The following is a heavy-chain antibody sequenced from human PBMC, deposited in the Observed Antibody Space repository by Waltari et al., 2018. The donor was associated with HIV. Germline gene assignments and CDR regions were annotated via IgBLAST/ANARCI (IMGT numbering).Heavy chain of an antibody. CDR1: GGSISSGGYS. CDR3: ARGPLYDYLRNYYGMDV. D-gene: IGHD3-16*01. CDR2: IYHSGST. J-gene: IGHJ6*02. V-gene: IGHV4-30-2*01. Sequence: QLQLQESGSGLVKPSQTLSLTCAVSGGSISSGGYSWSWIRQPPGKGLEWIGYIYHSGSTYYNPSLKSRVTISVDRSKNQFSLKLSSVTAADTAVYYCARGPLYDYLRNYYGMDVWGQGTTVTVSS.